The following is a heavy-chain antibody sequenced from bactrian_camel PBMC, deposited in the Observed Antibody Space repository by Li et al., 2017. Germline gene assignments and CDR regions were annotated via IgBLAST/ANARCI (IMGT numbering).Heavy chain of an antibody. CDR3: AASSVLGVDWNPLRSQSYDY. CDR1: RATHFEYR. CDR2: IDTENST. Sequence: HVQLVESGGGSVQAGGSLRLSCAASRATHFEYRMGWFRQAPGKEREGVATIDTENSTSYANSVKGRFTISRDGAKNILYLQMNSLKPEDTGMYYCAASSVLGVDWNPLRSQSYDYWGQGTQVTV. J-gene: IGHJ4*01. V-gene: IGHV3S55*01. D-gene: IGHD3*01.